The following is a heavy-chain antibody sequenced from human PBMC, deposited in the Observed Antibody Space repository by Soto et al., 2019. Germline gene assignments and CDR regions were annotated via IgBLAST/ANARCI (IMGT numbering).Heavy chain of an antibody. CDR3: SKGDYGGNSPYWYFDL. Sequence: EVQLLESGGGLVQPGGSLRLSCAVSGVTFSKYAMSWVRQAPGKGPEWVSAISGSGGITYYPDSVKGRFTISRDNSKNTLFLQMNRLKAEDTATYYCSKGDYGGNSPYWYFDLWGRGTLVTVSS. J-gene: IGHJ2*01. CDR1: GVTFSKYA. V-gene: IGHV3-23*01. D-gene: IGHD4-17*01. CDR2: ISGSGGIT.